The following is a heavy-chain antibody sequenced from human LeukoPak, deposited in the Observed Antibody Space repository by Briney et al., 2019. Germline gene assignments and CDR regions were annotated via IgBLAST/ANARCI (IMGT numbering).Heavy chain of an antibody. J-gene: IGHJ3*02. CDR1: GFTFSSYK. V-gene: IGHV3-48*01. CDR2: ISSSSSTI. D-gene: IGHD6-19*01. CDR3: ARASSGHDAFDI. Sequence: GGSLRLSCAASGFTFSSYKMNWVRQARGRGLEGVSHISSSSSTIYYADTVKGRFTISRDKAKNSLYLQMNSLRAEDTSVYYCARASSGHDAFDIWGQGTMVTVSS.